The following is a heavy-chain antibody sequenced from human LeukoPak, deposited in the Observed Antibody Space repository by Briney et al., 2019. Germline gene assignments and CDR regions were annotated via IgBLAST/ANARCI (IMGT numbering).Heavy chain of an antibody. V-gene: IGHV1-2*02. D-gene: IGHD6-19*01. CDR2: INTNSGGT. CDR1: GYTFTGHY. Sequence: ASVKVSCKASGYTFTGHYIHWVRQAPGQGLEWMGWINTNSGGTNYAENFQGRVTMTRDPSITTAYMELSRLRSDDTAVYYCARDVDSSGSFADYYFDYWGQGTLVTVSS. J-gene: IGHJ4*02. CDR3: ARDVDSSGSFADYYFDY.